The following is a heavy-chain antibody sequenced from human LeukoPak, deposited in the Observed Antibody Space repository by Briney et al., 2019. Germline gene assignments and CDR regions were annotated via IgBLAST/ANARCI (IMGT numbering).Heavy chain of an antibody. CDR3: AGAQYSGSCFDS. CDR1: VGSISGYF. J-gene: IGHJ4*02. D-gene: IGHD1-26*01. V-gene: IGHV4-59*13. CDR2: IYYSGTN. Sequence: SETLSLTCTASVGSISGYFWSWVRQAPGTGLDWIGHIYYSGTNNYNASLRSRVSISVDTSTNHLVHLLRSVITADTAVDYYAGAQYSGSCFDSWGQGALVTVSS.